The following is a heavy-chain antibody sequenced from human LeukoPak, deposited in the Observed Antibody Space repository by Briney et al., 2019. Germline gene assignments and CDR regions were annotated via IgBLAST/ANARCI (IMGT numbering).Heavy chain of an antibody. CDR2: IRSKSNGGTT. CDR1: GFTFADYA. CDR3: TIPLGDFGYVITYAFDY. V-gene: IGHV3-49*03. J-gene: IGHJ4*02. D-gene: IGHD5-12*01. Sequence: PGGSLRLSCTTAGFTFADYAMSWFRQAPGKGLEWVGFIRSKSNGGTTEYAASVKGRFTISRDDSKSIAYLQMNSLKTEDTAMYYCTIPLGDFGYVITYAFDYWGQGTLVTVSS.